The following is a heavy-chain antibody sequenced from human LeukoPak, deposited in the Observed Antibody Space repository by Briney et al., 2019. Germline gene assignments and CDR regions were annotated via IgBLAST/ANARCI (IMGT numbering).Heavy chain of an antibody. CDR2: IKQDGSEK. D-gene: IGHD7-27*01. J-gene: IGHJ4*02. CDR3: ARELTGFDY. CDR1: RFTISSYW. V-gene: IGHV3-7*01. Sequence: GSLRLSCAASRFTISSYWMSWVRQSPGKGLEWVANIKQDGSEKYYVDSVKGRFTISRDNAKNSLYLQMNSLRAEDTAVYYCARELTGFDYWGQGTLVTVSS.